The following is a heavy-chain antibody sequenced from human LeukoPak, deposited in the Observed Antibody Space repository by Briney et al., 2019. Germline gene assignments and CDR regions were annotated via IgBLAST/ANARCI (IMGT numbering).Heavy chain of an antibody. Sequence: SETLSLTCTVSGGSISSSSYYWGWIRQPPGKGLEWIGSIYYSGSTYYNPSLKSRVTISVDTSKNQFSLKLSSVTAADTAVYYCARHEFSYYGSGSLDYWGQGTLVTVSS. CDR1: GGSISSSSYY. CDR2: IYYSGST. CDR3: ARHEFSYYGSGSLDY. V-gene: IGHV4-39*01. D-gene: IGHD3-10*01. J-gene: IGHJ4*02.